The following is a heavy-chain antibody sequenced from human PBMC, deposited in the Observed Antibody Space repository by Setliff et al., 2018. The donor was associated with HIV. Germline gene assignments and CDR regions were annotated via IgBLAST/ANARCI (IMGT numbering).Heavy chain of an antibody. CDR1: GFTFSSYS. J-gene: IGHJ4*02. V-gene: IGHV3-30-3*01. D-gene: IGHD5-12*01. CDR3: ARVVATSDY. Sequence: GGSLRLSCAASGFTFSSYSMHWVRQAPGKGLEWVAAISNVETYKHYADSVRGQFTISRDSSKNTLYLQMNNLRAEDTAVYYCARVVATSDYWGQGTLVTVSS. CDR2: ISNVETYK.